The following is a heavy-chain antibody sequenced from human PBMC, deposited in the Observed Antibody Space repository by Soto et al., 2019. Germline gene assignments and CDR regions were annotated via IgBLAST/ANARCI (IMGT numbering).Heavy chain of an antibody. Sequence: QVQLVQSGAEEEKPGASVKVSCKASGYTFTSHTMHWVRQAPGQRLEWMGCIDAGNGNTKYSQQFQGRVTITRDTSASTMYMELSSLRSEDAAVYYCAREVRLAWRVAFDLWGPMTLVTVSS. J-gene: IGHJ3*01. D-gene: IGHD6-19*01. CDR1: GYTFTSHT. CDR2: IDAGNGNT. V-gene: IGHV1-3*05. CDR3: AREVRLAWRVAFDL.